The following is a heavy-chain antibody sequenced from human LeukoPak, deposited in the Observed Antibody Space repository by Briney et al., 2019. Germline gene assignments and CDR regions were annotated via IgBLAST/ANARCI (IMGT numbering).Heavy chain of an antibody. Sequence: SETLSLTCTVSGYSIGSDYYWGWIRQPPGKGPEWIGNIFYSGSTNYNPSLKTRVSISVDTSNNQFSLRLSSVTAADTAVYYCARDNRYCRGGTCHYPHFDSWGQGTLVTVSS. V-gene: IGHV4-38-2*02. CDR3: ARDNRYCRGGTCHYPHFDS. J-gene: IGHJ4*02. CDR1: GYSIGSDYY. CDR2: IFYSGST. D-gene: IGHD2-15*01.